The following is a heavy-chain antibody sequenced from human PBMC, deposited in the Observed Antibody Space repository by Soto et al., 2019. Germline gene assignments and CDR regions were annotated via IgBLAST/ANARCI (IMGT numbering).Heavy chain of an antibody. J-gene: IGHJ6*02. CDR2: INAGNGNT. V-gene: IGHV1-3*01. CDR3: ARDPYLTINYHYGMDV. Sequence: GASVKVSCKASGYTFTSYAMHWVRQAPGQRLEWMGWINAGNGNTKYSQKFQGRVTITRDTSASTAYMELSSLRSEDTAVYYCARDPYLTINYHYGMDVWGQGTTVTVSS. CDR1: GYTFTSYA.